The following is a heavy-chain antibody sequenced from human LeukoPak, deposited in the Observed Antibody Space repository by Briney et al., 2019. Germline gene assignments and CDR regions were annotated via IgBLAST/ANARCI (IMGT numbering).Heavy chain of an antibody. Sequence: GGSLRLSCAASGVTFSSYAMTWVRQAPGKGLEWVSTISAGGGSPYYADSVKGRFTISRDNSKNSLDLQMNSLRAEDTAVYYCARVFGGAVADYWGQGTLVTVSS. D-gene: IGHD6-19*01. CDR3: ARVFGGAVADY. CDR1: GVTFSSYA. V-gene: IGHV3-23*01. J-gene: IGHJ4*02. CDR2: ISAGGGSP.